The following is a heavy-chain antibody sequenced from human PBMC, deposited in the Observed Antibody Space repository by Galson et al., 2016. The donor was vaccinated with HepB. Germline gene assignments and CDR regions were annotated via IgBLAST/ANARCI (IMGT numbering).Heavy chain of an antibody. Sequence: SLRLSCAASGFIFSSSAMNWVRQAPGKGLEWVSSVSAGGSNTYYADSVKGRFTISRDNAKNSLFLQMNSLRAEDTAVYYCARSWGRGSQTYPLEHWGQGTLVTVSS. CDR2: VSAGGSNT. CDR3: ARSWGRGSQTYPLEH. V-gene: IGHV3-23*01. J-gene: IGHJ4*02. D-gene: IGHD1-26*01. CDR1: GFIFSSSA.